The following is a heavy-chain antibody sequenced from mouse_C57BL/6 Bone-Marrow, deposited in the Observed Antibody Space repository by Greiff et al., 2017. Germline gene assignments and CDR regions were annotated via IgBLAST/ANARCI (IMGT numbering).Heavy chain of an antibody. CDR3: AWREIYYGYDGDYFDY. CDR1: GYTFTDYA. V-gene: IGHV1-67*01. D-gene: IGHD2-2*01. Sequence: VQLHQSGPELVRPGVSVKISCKGSGYTFTDYAMHWVKQSHAKSLEWIGVISTYYGDASYNQKFKDKATLTVDKSSSTAYMELARLTSEDSAVYYGAWREIYYGYDGDYFDYWGQGTTLTVSS. J-gene: IGHJ2*01. CDR2: ISTYYGDA.